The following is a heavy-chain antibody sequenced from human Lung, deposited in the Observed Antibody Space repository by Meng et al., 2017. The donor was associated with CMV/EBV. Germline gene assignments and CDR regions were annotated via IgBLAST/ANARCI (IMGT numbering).Heavy chain of an antibody. V-gene: IGHV3-9*03. D-gene: IGHD5-24*01. CDR1: GFTFHDHA. CDR3: AKGSDGLDGSYFDY. J-gene: IGHJ4*01. Sequence: GEALMISCAASGFTFHDHAMHWVRQAPGKGLGLVSGNSWNSSTIDYADSVKGRFTISRDNTKTFLYLEMNSLRAEDMAFYYCAKGSDGLDGSYFDYWGHGMMVTVSS. CDR2: NSWNSSTI.